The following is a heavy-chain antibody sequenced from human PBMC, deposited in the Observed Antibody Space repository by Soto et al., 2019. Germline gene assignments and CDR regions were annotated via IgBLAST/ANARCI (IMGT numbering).Heavy chain of an antibody. CDR3: ARTDKNGFNFDE. V-gene: IGHV5-51*01. D-gene: IGHD2-8*01. J-gene: IGHJ4*02. CDR1: EYSFSTYW. CDR2: IYPRDSDT. Sequence: ESKNISCKGSEYSFSTYWIAWVRQMPGKGLESMGIIYPRDSDTRYSPSFQGQVTISADTSTNTAYLQLSSLKASDTAMYYWARTDKNGFNFDEWGQGSMVTVSS.